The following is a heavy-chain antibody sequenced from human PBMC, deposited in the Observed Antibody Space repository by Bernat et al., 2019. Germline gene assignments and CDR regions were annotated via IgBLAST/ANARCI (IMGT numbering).Heavy chain of an antibody. J-gene: IGHJ6*04. V-gene: IGHV4-4*02. D-gene: IGHD2-21*01. CDR3: ARNGAYCIEV. Sequence: QVQLQESGPGLVKPSETLSLTCDVSGASINSYWWSWVRQPPGKGLEWIGEIEHGGATNYNPSLKSRVTISVDKSKNQFSLKLSSVTDADTALYYCARNGAYCIEVGGKGTTVTVSP. CDR1: GASINSYW. CDR2: IEHGGAT.